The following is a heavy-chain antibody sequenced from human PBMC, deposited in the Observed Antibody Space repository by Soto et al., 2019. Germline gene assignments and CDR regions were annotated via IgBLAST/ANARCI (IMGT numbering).Heavy chain of an antibody. CDR1: GVSFNNNG. CDR2: VSPPFRTS. CDR3: ARVLYYGSGSYSPYGMDV. D-gene: IGHD3-10*01. V-gene: IGHV1-69*01. J-gene: IGHJ6*02. Sequence: QVQLVQSGAEVKKPGSSVKVSCKTSGVSFNNNGIGWVRQAPGHGLEWMGGVSPPFRTSNYARKFQGRISITADASTGTVNMELGSLTSDDTAQYYCARVLYYGSGSYSPYGMDVWGQGTTVTVSS.